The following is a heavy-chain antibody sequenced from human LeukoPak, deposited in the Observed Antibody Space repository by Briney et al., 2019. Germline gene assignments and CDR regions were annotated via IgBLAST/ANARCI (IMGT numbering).Heavy chain of an antibody. J-gene: IGHJ6*02. Sequence: ASVKVSCKASGYTFTGYYMHWVRQAPGQGLEWMGWINPNSGGTNYAQKFQGRVTMTRDTSISTAYMELSRLRSDDTAVYYCARYLTVTTLAYYYGMDVWGQGTTVTVSS. V-gene: IGHV1-2*02. D-gene: IGHD4-17*01. CDR1: GYTFTGYY. CDR2: INPNSGGT. CDR3: ARYLTVTTLAYYYGMDV.